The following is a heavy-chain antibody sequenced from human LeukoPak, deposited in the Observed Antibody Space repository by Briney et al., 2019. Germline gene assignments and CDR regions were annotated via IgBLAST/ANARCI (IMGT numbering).Heavy chain of an antibody. CDR1: GFTFSSYW. Sequence: PGGSLRLSCAASGFTFSSYWMSWVRQAPGKGLEWVANIKQDGSEKYYVDSVRGRFTISRDNTKNSLYLQMDSLRAEDTAVYYCARKGNAFDFWGQGTMVTVSS. V-gene: IGHV3-7*01. J-gene: IGHJ3*01. CDR2: IKQDGSEK. D-gene: IGHD3-10*01. CDR3: ARKGNAFDF.